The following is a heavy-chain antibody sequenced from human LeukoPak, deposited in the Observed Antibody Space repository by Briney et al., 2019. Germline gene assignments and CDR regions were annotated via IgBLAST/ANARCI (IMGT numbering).Heavy chain of an antibody. V-gene: IGHV3-11*01. CDR3: TRDPRLCDY. Sequence: GGSLRLSCAASGFTFRDFYMTWIRQAPGKGLEWLSYIGPSGTIMNYADSVKGRFTVSRDNAKNSLYLQMNSLRDEDTAVYYCTRDPRLCDYWGQGTLVSVSS. J-gene: IGHJ4*02. CDR2: IGPSGTIM. CDR1: GFTFRDFY.